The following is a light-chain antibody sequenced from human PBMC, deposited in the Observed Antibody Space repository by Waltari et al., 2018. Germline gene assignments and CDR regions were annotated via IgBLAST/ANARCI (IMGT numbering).Light chain of an antibody. CDR2: EVS. Sequence: QSALTQPASVSGSPGQSITFSCTGDSSDVGGYNYVSWYQQQPGKAPRFMIYEVSIRPAGVSNRFSGSRSGNPASLTISGLQAEDEADYYCSSYSRTSTLVVFGGGTKLAVL. V-gene: IGLV2-14*01. J-gene: IGLJ2*01. CDR1: SSDVGGYNY. CDR3: SSYSRTSTLVV.